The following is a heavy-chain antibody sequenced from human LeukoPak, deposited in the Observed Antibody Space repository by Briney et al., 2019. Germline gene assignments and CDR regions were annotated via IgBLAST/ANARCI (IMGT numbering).Heavy chain of an antibody. CDR1: GGSISSSSYY. J-gene: IGHJ3*02. Sequence: SETLSLTCTVSGGSISSSSYYWVWIRQPPGKGLEWIGNIFYSGTTYYNPSLKSRVTISADMSKNQFSLRLSSASAADTAVYYCARRANSGTYYGAFDIWGQGTMVTVSS. D-gene: IGHD1-26*01. CDR2: IFYSGTT. V-gene: IGHV4-39*01. CDR3: ARRANSGTYYGAFDI.